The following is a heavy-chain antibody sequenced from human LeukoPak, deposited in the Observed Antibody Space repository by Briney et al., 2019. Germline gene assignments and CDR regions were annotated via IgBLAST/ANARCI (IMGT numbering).Heavy chain of an antibody. CDR3: TTDLGITMIRGVFVY. D-gene: IGHD3-10*01. V-gene: IGHV3-15*01. J-gene: IGHJ4*02. Sequence: GGSLRLSCAASGFTFSNAWMTWVRQAPGKGLEWVGRIKSNPDGGTTDYAAPVKGRFIISRDDSKNTLYLQMNSLQTEDTAVYYCTTDLGITMIRGVFVYWGQGTLVTVSS. CDR1: GFTFSNAW. CDR2: IKSNPDGGTT.